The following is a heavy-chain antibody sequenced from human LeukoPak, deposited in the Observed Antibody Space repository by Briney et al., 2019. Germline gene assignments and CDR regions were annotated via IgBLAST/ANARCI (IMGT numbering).Heavy chain of an antibody. CDR3: ARFTAARSVDY. CDR2: INHSGST. V-gene: IGHV4-34*01. J-gene: IGHJ4*02. CDR1: GGSFSGYY. Sequence: SETLSLTCAVYGGSFSGYYWSWIRQPPGKGLEWIGEINHSGSTNYNPSLKSRVTISVDTSKNQFSLKLSSVTAADTAVYYCARFTAARSVDYWGQGTLVTVSS. D-gene: IGHD6-6*01.